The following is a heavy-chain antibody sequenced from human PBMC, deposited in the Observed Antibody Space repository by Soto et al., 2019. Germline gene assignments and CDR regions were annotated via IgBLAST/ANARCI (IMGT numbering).Heavy chain of an antibody. Sequence: QVQLVQSAGEVKKPGASVKVSCKASGYSFTSYGISWVRRAPGQGLEWMGWISPYNGHTQFVERFQGRVTVTTDTSTKTAYMELRHLRADDTAHYYCARDLTIVPATHPRLENYGMDVWGQGTTVLVSS. CDR2: ISPYNGHT. J-gene: IGHJ6*02. CDR3: ARDLTIVPATHPRLENYGMDV. V-gene: IGHV1-18*01. CDR1: GYSFTSYG. D-gene: IGHD2-2*01.